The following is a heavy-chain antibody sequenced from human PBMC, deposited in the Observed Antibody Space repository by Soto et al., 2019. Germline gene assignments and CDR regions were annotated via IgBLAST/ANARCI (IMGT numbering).Heavy chain of an antibody. V-gene: IGHV4-34*01. CDR3: ATRLPSDY. J-gene: IGHJ4*02. Sequence: QVQLQQWGAGLLKPSETLSLTCAVYGGSFSDHYWSWIRQSPGKGLEWIGEINHSGSASHNPSLNSRVTLSVDRSKNQFSLKLSSVTAADTAVYYCATRLPSDYWGRGTLVTVSS. CDR1: GGSFSDHY. D-gene: IGHD4-17*01. CDR2: INHSGSA.